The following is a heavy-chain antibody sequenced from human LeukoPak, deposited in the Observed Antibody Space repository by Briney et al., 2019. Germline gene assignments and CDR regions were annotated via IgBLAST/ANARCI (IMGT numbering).Heavy chain of an antibody. D-gene: IGHD4-23*01. CDR2: ISSSSSYI. Sequence: GGSLRLSCAASGFTFSSYSMNWVPQAPGKGLEWVSSISSSSSYIYYADSVKGRFTISRDNAKNSLYLQMNRLRAEDTAVYYCASDRNAYGGGYWGQGTLVTVSS. J-gene: IGHJ4*02. V-gene: IGHV3-21*01. CDR1: GFTFSSYS. CDR3: ASDRNAYGGGY.